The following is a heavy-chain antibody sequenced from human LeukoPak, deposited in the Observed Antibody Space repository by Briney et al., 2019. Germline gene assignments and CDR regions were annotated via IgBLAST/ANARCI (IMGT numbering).Heavy chain of an antibody. Sequence: SVKVSCKASGGTFSSYAISWVRQAPGQGLEWMGGIIPIFGTANYAQKFQGRVTITADESASTAYMELSSLRSEDTAVYYCASSFYYYGSGSYYIHWGQGTLVTVSS. CDR2: IIPIFGTA. J-gene: IGHJ4*02. CDR1: GGTFSSYA. CDR3: ASSFYYYGSGSYYIH. D-gene: IGHD3-10*01. V-gene: IGHV1-69*13.